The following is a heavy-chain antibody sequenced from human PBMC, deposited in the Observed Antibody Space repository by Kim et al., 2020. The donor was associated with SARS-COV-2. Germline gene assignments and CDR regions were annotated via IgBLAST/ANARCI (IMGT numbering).Heavy chain of an antibody. Sequence: SGPTLVNPTQTLTLTYTFSGFSLSTSGVGVGWIRQPPGKTLEWLALIYWDDEKRYSPSPKSRLTITKYTSKNQVVLTMTNMDPVDTATDYCAHHHAMAGVDNLGHGTRVTVSS. D-gene: IGHD6-19*01. V-gene: IGHV2-5*02. CDR3: AHHHAMAGVDN. J-gene: IGHJ4*01. CDR2: IYWDDEK. CDR1: GFSLSTSGVG.